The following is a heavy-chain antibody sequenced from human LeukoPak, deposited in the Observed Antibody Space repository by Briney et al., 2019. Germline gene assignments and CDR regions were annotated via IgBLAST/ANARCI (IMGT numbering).Heavy chain of an antibody. D-gene: IGHD1-26*01. CDR2: IKQDGSEK. J-gene: IGHJ4*02. CDR1: GFTFSSYW. V-gene: IGHV3-7*01. Sequence: GGSLRLSCAASGFTFSSYWMSWVRQAPGKGLEWVANIKQDGSEKYYVDSVKGRFTISRDNAKNSLYLQMNSLRAEDMAVYYCARAGQRATSVYGYWGQGTLVTVSS. CDR3: ARAGQRATSVYGY.